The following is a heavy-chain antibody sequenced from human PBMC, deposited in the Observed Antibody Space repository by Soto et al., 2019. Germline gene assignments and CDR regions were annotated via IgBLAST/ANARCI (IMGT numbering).Heavy chain of an antibody. CDR3: AKGPSRSSSSYNKWFDP. V-gene: IGHV3-30*18. CDR1: GFTFSNYG. Sequence: PGGSLRLSCAGSGFTFSNYGMHWVRQAPGKGLEWVAVISGDGSYKYYADFVKGRFTISRDNSRNTLYLQLNSLGAEDTAVYYCAKGPSRSSSSYNKWFDPWGQGTLVTVSS. D-gene: IGHD3-22*01. J-gene: IGHJ5*02. CDR2: ISGDGSYK.